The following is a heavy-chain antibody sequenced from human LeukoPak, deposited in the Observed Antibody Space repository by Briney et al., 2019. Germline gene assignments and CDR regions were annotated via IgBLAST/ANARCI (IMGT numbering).Heavy chain of an antibody. D-gene: IGHD2-21*01. Sequence: GGSLRLSCAASGFSFSNYWMHWVRQAPGKGLVWVSRINSDGSSTTYADSVKGRFTISRDNAKNTLYLQMNSLRAEDTAVYYCARDGVEFYNWFDPWGQGTLVTVSS. V-gene: IGHV3-74*01. CDR3: ARDGVEFYNWFDP. J-gene: IGHJ5*02. CDR1: GFSFSNYW. CDR2: INSDGSST.